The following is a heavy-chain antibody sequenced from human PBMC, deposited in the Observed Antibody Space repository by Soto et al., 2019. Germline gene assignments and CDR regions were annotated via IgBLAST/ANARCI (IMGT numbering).Heavy chain of an antibody. CDR3: ARDRIQLWSYPTPIDP. CDR1: GFTFRSYA. D-gene: IGHD5-18*01. J-gene: IGHJ5*02. V-gene: IGHV3-74*01. CDR2: INSDGSSK. Sequence: GGSLRLSCAASGFTFRSYAMSWVRQAPGKGLVWVSRINSDGSSKSYADSVKGRFTISRDNAKNTLYLQMNSLRAEDTAVYYCARDRIQLWSYPTPIDPWGQGTLVTVSS.